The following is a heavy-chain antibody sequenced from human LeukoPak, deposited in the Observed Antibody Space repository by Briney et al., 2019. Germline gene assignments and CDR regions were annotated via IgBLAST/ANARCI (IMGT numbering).Heavy chain of an antibody. J-gene: IGHJ4*02. D-gene: IGHD5-12*01. V-gene: IGHV3-23*01. CDR3: AVDRGY. CDR1: GFNFSVYP. Sequence: GGSLRLSCVASGFNFSVYPMTWVRQAPGKGLEWVSALSVSGDNAHYADSVKGRFTISRDNSKNTLYLHMNSLRAEDTAIYYCAVDRGYWGQGTLVTVSS. CDR2: LSVSGDNA.